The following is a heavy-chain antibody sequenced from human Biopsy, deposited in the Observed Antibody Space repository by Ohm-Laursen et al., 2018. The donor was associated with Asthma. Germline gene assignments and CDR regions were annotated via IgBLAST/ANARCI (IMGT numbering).Heavy chain of an antibody. Sequence: TQTLTLTCTVSGFPLSTSGGGVGWIRQPPGKALEWLGNIYWDDDKRYSPSLQSRLTITRDTPKDQVVLTMTNMGPVDTGTYYCVHTLVGLKAFDFWGQGTQVTVSS. CDR3: VHTLVGLKAFDF. CDR1: GFPLSTSGGG. CDR2: IYWDDDK. J-gene: IGHJ4*02. V-gene: IGHV2-5*02. D-gene: IGHD1-26*01.